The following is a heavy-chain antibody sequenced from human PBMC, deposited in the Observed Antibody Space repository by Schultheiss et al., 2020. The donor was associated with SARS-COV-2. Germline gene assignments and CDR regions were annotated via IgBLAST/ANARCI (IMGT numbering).Heavy chain of an antibody. V-gene: IGHV3-74*01. CDR1: GFTFSSYA. Sequence: GGSLRLSCAASGFTFSSYAMSWVRQAPGKGLAWVSRINSDGTTTSYADSVKGRFTISRDNSKNTLYLQMTSLSLRPEDTAVYYCAKSGTSDMVVVPAARFYYYYYGMDVWGQGTTVTVSS. CDR3: AKSGTSDMVVVPAARFYYYYYGMDV. CDR2: INSDGTTT. D-gene: IGHD2-2*01. J-gene: IGHJ6*02.